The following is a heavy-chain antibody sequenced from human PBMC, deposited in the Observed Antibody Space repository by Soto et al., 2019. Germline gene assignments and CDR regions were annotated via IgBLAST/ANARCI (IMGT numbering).Heavy chain of an antibody. CDR1: GDPIGGVGY. CDR3: ARSGVTGIVIPSHWFDP. D-gene: IGHD2-21*02. V-gene: IGHV4-31*03. J-gene: IGHJ5*02. Sequence: SETLSLTCTVSGDPIGGVGYWSWIRQFPGRGLEWIGCISSSGSTYYNPALNNRISLSLDTSQNQFSLKLLSVTAADTAIYYCARSGVTGIVIPSHWFDPWGQGTLVTVSS. CDR2: ISSSGST.